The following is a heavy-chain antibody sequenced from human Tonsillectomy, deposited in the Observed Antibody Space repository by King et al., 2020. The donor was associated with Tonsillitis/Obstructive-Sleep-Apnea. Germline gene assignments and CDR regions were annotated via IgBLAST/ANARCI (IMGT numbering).Heavy chain of an antibody. J-gene: IGHJ6*03. CDR2: ISSSGSTI. CDR3: AVGRTTVTGYYYYMDV. D-gene: IGHD4-11*01. Sequence: VQLVESGGGLVQPGGSLRLSCAASGFTFSSYEMNWVRQAPGKGLEWVSYISSSGSTIYYADSVKGRFTISRDNAKNSLYLQMNSLRAEDTAVYYCAVGRTTVTGYYYYMDVWGKGTTVTVSS. V-gene: IGHV3-48*03. CDR1: GFTFSSYE.